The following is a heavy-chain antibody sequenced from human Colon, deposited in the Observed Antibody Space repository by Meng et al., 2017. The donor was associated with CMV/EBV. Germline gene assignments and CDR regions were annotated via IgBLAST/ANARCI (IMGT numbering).Heavy chain of an antibody. D-gene: IGHD6-19*01. CDR3: ASSSGWWRIDY. V-gene: IGHV4-4*01. CDR2: VSQAGRT. J-gene: IGHJ4*01. Sequence: CAFSGLSASNDYWWTWVRQAPGKGLGWIGEVSQAGRTNSNPSLKSRLSMSVDKSKTQFSLNLRSVTAADTASYFCASSSGWWRIDYWGHGTLVTVSS. CDR1: GLSASNDYW.